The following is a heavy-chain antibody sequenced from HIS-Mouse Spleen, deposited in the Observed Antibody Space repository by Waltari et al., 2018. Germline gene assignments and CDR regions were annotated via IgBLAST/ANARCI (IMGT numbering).Heavy chain of an antibody. CDR2: INHSGSQ. CDR3: ARMGPASGGYGDY. V-gene: IGHV4-34*01. CDR1: GGSFSGYY. Sequence: QVQLQQWGAGLLKPSETLSLTCAVYGGSFSGYYWSWIRQPPGKGLEWIGEINHSGSQHYNPSFKSRVTISVDTHKYPFCLKLGLVTAAEVAVHYCARMGPASGGYGDYWGQGTLVTVSS. D-gene: IGHD1-26*01. J-gene: IGHJ4*02.